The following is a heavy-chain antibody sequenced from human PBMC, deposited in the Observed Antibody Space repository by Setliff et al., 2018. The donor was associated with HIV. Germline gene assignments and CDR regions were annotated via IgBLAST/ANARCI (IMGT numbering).Heavy chain of an antibody. D-gene: IGHD4-4*01. CDR1: GYPIIEAYY. CDR3: ARADSRRGAGYQYMDV. V-gene: IGHV4-38-2*01. J-gene: IGHJ6*03. CDR2: IFRGVTT. Sequence: SETLSLTCAVSGYPIIEAYYWLWIRQSPTKGLEYIGIIFRGVTTYYNPSLRSRVALSMDTSENQFSLRLSSVTAADTAIYYCARADSRRGAGYQYMDVWGKGTTVTVSS.